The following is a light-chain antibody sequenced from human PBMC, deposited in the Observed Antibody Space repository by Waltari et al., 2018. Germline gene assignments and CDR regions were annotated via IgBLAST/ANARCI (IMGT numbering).Light chain of an antibody. J-gene: IGKJ3*01. CDR2: WAS. Sequence: DIVMTQSPESLAVSLGERAPINCKSSLSLLYNSNNKNYLAGYQQKPGQPPKLLIYWASTRESGVPERFSGSGSRTDFTLTISSLQAEDVAVYFCQQYYNTPLTFGPGTKVDVK. CDR3: QQYYNTPLT. V-gene: IGKV4-1*01. CDR1: LSLLYNSNNKNY.